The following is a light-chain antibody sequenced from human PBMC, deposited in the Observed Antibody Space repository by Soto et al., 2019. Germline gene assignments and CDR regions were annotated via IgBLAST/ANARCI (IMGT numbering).Light chain of an antibody. J-gene: IGLJ2*01. V-gene: IGLV1-47*01. CDR2: RND. CDR1: NSNMGRNY. CDR3: AVWDSSLNGVA. Sequence: QSVLTQTPSASGTPGQRVTISCSGSNSNMGRNYVYWYQQVPGTAPKLLMYRNDVRPSGVPDRITGSKSGTSASLAISGLRSEDEADYSCAVWDSSLNGVAFGGVTKVTVL.